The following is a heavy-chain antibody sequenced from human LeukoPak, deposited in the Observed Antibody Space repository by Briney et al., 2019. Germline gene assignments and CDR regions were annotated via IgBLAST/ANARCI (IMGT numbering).Heavy chain of an antibody. D-gene: IGHD6-19*01. CDR3: ARGHTSGWSNFDC. J-gene: IGHJ4*02. CDR2: ISGNSAFI. V-gene: IGHV3-21*01. Sequence: GGSLRLSCAASGFTFSSYSMNWVRQAPGKGLEWVSSISGNSAFIYYADSVRGRFTISRDNAKNSLYLQMSSLRAEDTAVYYCARGHTSGWSNFDCWGLGTLVTVSS. CDR1: GFTFSSYS.